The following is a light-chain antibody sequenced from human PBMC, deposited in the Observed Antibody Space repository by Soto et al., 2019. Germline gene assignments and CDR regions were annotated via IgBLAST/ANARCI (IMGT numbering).Light chain of an antibody. CDR1: SSDIGAYDY. V-gene: IGLV2-8*01. CDR2: EVS. Sequence: QSVLTQPASVSGSPGQSITISCSGSSSDIGAYDYVSWYQQHPDKAPKLIIYEVSKRPSGVPDRFSGSKSGNTASLTVSGLQAEDEADYYCSSYGGYNNVIFGGGTKVTVL. J-gene: IGLJ2*01. CDR3: SSYGGYNNVI.